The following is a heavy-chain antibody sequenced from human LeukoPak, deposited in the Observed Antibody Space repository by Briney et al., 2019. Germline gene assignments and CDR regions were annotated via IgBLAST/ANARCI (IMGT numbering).Heavy chain of an antibody. D-gene: IGHD3-9*01. CDR3: AKSRDDGTGYYYDY. V-gene: IGHV3-9*01. J-gene: IGHJ4*02. CDR1: GFTFYDYA. CDR2: ISWNSGSI. Sequence: PGRSLRLSCAASGFTFYDYAMHWVRQAPGKGLEGVSGISWNSGSIGYADSVKGRFTISRDNAKKSLSLQMNSLGTEDTAFYYCAKSRDDGTGYYYDYWGQGVLVTVAS.